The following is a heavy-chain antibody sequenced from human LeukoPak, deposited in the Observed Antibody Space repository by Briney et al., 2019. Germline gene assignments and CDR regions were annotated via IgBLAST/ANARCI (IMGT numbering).Heavy chain of an antibody. D-gene: IGHD3-22*01. V-gene: IGHV4-59*08. Sequence: SETLSLTCTGSGDSISDYYWSWIRQPPGEGLEWIGYIYYSGSTNYNPSLKSRVSISVDTSKSQFSLKLSSVTAADTAVYYCARHTYYYDTSGYYHYYFDYWGQGTLVTVSS. CDR1: GDSISDYY. CDR3: ARHTYYYDTSGYYHYYFDY. CDR2: IYYSGST. J-gene: IGHJ4*02.